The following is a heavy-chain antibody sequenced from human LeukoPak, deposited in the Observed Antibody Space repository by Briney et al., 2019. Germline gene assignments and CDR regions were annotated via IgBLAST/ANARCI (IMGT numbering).Heavy chain of an antibody. V-gene: IGHV4-39*01. CDR3: ARQGYYYGSGSYYNEAYMDV. CDR1: GGSISSSNYY. J-gene: IGHJ6*03. D-gene: IGHD3-10*01. CDR2: IYYSGST. Sequence: PSETLSLTCTVSGGSISSSNYYWGWFRQPPGKGLEWIGSIYYSGSTYYNPSLKTRVTISVDTSKNQFSLKLSSVTAADTAVYYCARQGYYYGSGSYYNEAYMDVWGKGTTVTISS.